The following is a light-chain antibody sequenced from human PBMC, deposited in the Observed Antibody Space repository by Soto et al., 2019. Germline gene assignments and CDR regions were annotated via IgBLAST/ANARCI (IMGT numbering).Light chain of an antibody. CDR1: SSDVGGYNY. V-gene: IGLV2-8*01. Sequence: QSALTQPPSASGSPGQSVTISCTGTSSDVGGYNYVSWYQQHPGKAPKLMIYEVSKRPSGVPDRFSGPKSGNTASLTVSGLQAEDEADYYCSSYAGSNNWVFGGGTQLTVL. J-gene: IGLJ3*02. CDR3: SSYAGSNNWV. CDR2: EVS.